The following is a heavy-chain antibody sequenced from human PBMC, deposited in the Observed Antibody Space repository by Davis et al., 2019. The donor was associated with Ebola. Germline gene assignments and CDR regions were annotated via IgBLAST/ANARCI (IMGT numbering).Heavy chain of an antibody. J-gene: IGHJ4*02. V-gene: IGHV4-39*01. D-gene: IGHD3-3*01. CDR1: GGSISSSSYY. CDR2: IYYSGST. CDR3: ASASTTYYDFWSGYYPTFDY. Sequence: MPSETLSLTCTVSGGSISSSSYYWGWIRQPPGKGLEWIGSIYYSGSTYYNPSLKSRVTISVDTSKNQFSLKLSSLTAADTAVYYCASASTTYYDFWSGYYPTFDYWGQGTLVTVSS.